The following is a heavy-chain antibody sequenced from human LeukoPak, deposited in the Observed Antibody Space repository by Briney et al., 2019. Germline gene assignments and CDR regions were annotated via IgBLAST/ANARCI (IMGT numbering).Heavy chain of an antibody. D-gene: IGHD3-10*01. CDR3: ARRGSGSYYRRTLDY. V-gene: IGHV4-39*01. CDR1: GGSISSTSYY. Sequence: SETLSLTCTVSGGSISSTSYYWGWIRQPPGKGLEWIGSIYYSWDTYYNPSLKSRVTISVDTSKNQFSLKLSSVTAADTAVYYCARRGSGSYYRRTLDYWGQGTLVTVSS. J-gene: IGHJ4*02. CDR2: IYYSWDT.